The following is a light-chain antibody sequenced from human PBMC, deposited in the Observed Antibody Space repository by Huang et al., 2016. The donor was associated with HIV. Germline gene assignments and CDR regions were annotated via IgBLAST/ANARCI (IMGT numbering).Light chain of an antibody. CDR2: AAS. CDR1: QNIKRY. J-gene: IGKJ2*02. Sequence: DIQITQSPSSLSAPVGDTVIITCRASQNIKRYLNWYQQEPGKAPKLLSFAASNLQSGVPSTFSGSGSGTDFTLTINSLQPEDSAAYYCQQSARTPRTFGQGTKLEI. V-gene: IGKV1-39*01. CDR3: QQSARTPRT.